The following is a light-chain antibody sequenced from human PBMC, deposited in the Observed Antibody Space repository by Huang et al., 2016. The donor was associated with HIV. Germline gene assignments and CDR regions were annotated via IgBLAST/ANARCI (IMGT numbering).Light chain of an antibody. CDR2: AAS. Sequence: EIVMTQSPATLSVSTGERATISCRASQTVSSNLAWDQQKPGQAPRLLIYAASTRATDIPARFSGSGSGTEFTLTISSLQSEDFAVYYCQHYRVWPPVYTFGQGTKLEIK. CDR3: QHYRVWPPVYT. J-gene: IGKJ2*01. CDR1: QTVSSN. V-gene: IGKV3-15*01.